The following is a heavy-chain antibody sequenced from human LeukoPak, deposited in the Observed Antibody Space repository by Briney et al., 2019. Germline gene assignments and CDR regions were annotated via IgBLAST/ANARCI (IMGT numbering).Heavy chain of an antibody. Sequence: PGGSLRLSCAAYGFSFSRTYMHWFRQAPGKGLEWVSTLYRDGNTFYADYVRGRFIISRDNSKNTLHLQMNSLRVEDTAVYYCARDSGDGDYEPLDSWGQGTLVTVSS. D-gene: IGHD4-17*01. CDR3: ARDSGDGDYEPLDS. V-gene: IGHV3-53*01. CDR1: GFSFSRTY. CDR2: LYRDGNT. J-gene: IGHJ4*02.